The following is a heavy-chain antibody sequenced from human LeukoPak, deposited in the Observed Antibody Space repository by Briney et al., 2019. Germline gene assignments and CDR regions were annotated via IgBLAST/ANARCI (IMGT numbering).Heavy chain of an antibody. CDR2: LYHGGST. V-gene: IGHV3-66*01. CDR1: GVIVRSNY. J-gene: IGHJ4*02. CDR3: ARRFDY. Sequence: GGSLRLSCVGSGVIVRSNYMTWVRQAPGKGLEWVSILYHGGSTHYADSVKGRLTISRDNAKNSLYLQMNSLRAEDTAVYYCARRFDYWGQGTLVTVSS.